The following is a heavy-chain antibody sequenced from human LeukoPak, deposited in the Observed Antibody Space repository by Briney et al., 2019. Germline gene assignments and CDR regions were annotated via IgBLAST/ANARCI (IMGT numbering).Heavy chain of an antibody. D-gene: IGHD3-10*01. CDR2: IYSGGST. V-gene: IGHV3-66*02. CDR3: ARGDYYGSGSYYSAYYYGMDV. Sequence: GGSLRLTCAASGFTVSSNYMSWVRQAPGKGLEGVSVIYSGGSTYYADSVKGRFTIARDNSKNTLYLQMNSLITEDTAVYYCARGDYYGSGSYYSAYYYGMDVWGQGTTVTVSS. J-gene: IGHJ6*02. CDR1: GFTVSSNY.